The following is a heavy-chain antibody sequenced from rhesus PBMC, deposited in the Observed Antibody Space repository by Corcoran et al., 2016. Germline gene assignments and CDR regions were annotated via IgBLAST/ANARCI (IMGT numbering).Heavy chain of an antibody. J-gene: IGHJ4*01. D-gene: IGHD3-34*01. CDR1: GGSISGYW. Sequence: QLQLQESGPGLVKPSETLSLTCAVSGGSISGYWWSWIRQPPGKGLEWIGRINSSGSTDYHPSLNGRVTISRDTSKNQFSLKLSSVTAADTAVYYCARVPWGSYWGQGVLVTVSS. CDR2: INSSGST. V-gene: IGHV4-160*01. CDR3: ARVPWGSY.